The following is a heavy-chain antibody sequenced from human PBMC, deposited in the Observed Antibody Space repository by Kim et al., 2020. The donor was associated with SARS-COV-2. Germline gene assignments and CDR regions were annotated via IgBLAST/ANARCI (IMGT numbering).Heavy chain of an antibody. CDR2: INHSGST. J-gene: IGHJ6*02. D-gene: IGHD3-10*01. Sequence: SETLSLTCAVYGGSFSGYYWSWIRQPPGKGLEWIGEINHSGSTNYNPSLKSRVTISVDTSKNQFSLKLSSVTAADTAVYYCARGPRGFGEDSGYYYGMDVWGQGTTVTVSS. CDR3: ARGPRGFGEDSGYYYGMDV. CDR1: GGSFSGYY. V-gene: IGHV4-34*01.